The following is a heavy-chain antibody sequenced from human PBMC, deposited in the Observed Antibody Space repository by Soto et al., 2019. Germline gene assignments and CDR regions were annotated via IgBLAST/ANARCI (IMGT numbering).Heavy chain of an antibody. CDR1: GGSISSYY. CDR3: ASRYSSSLDV. V-gene: IGHV4-59*08. D-gene: IGHD6-13*01. Sequence: QVQLQESGPGLVKPSETLSLTCTVSGGSISSYYWSWIRQPPGKGLEWIGYIYYSGSTNYNPSLXRXVXIPXDTSKNQFSPKLSSVTAADTAVYYCASRYSSSLDVWGQGTTVTVSS. J-gene: IGHJ6*02. CDR2: IYYSGST.